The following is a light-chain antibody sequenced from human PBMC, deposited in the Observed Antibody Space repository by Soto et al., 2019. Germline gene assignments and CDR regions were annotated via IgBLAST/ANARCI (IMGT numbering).Light chain of an antibody. V-gene: IGLV1-51*02. J-gene: IGLJ2*01. CDR3: GTWDSSLSAGV. CDR1: SSNIGNNY. CDR2: ENN. Sequence: QSVLTQPPSVSAAPGQTVTISCSGSSSNIGNNYVSWYQQLPGTAPKLLIYENNKRPSGIPDRFSGSKSGTSATLGTTGLQTGDEADYYCGTWDSSLSAGVFGGGTQLTVL.